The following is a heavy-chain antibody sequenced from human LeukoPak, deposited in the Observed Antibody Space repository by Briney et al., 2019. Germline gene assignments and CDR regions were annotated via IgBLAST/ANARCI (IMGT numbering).Heavy chain of an antibody. Sequence: GGSLRLSCAVSGITLSNYGMSWVRQAPGKGLEGVSGISGSGGKKYYEDSVKGRFTISRDNSKNTLYLQMNSLRAEDTAVYFCAKRGVVIRVILVGFHKEAYYFDSWGQGALVTVSS. CDR3: AKRGVVIRVILVGFHKEAYYFDS. J-gene: IGHJ4*02. CDR2: ISGSGGKK. V-gene: IGHV3-23*01. D-gene: IGHD3-22*01. CDR1: GITLSNYG.